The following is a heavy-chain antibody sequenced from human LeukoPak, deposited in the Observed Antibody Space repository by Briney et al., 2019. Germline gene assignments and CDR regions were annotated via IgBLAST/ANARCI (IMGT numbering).Heavy chain of an antibody. V-gene: IGHV4-34*01. CDR1: GGSFSGYY. J-gene: IGHJ6*03. Sequence: SETLSLTCAVYGGSFSGYYWSWIRQPPGKGLEWIGEINHSGSTNYNPSLKSRVTISVDTSKNQVSLKLSSVTAADTSVYYCARAGKLGYFSSTSCYIPYYYYYYMDVWGKGTTVTVSS. CDR3: ARAGKLGYFSSTSCYIPYYYYYYMDV. D-gene: IGHD2-2*02. CDR2: INHSGST.